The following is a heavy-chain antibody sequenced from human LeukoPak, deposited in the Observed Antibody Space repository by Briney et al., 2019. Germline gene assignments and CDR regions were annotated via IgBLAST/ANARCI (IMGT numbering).Heavy chain of an antibody. V-gene: IGHV4-30-2*01. J-gene: IGHJ4*02. CDR1: GGSISSGGYS. CDR2: IYHSGST. CDR3: ARGYSSSWYYFDY. Sequence: SETLSLTCAVSGGSISSGGYSWSWIRQPPGKGLEWIGYIYHSGSTYYNPSLKSRVTISVDRSKNQFSLKLSSVTAADTAVYYCARGYSSSWYYFDYWGQGTLVTVSS. D-gene: IGHD6-13*01.